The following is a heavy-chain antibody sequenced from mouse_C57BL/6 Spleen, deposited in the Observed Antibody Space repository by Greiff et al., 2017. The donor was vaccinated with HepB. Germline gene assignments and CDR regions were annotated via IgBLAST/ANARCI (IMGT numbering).Heavy chain of an antibody. CDR3: ARQAELGRRYFDV. Sequence: EVQGVESGGGLVKPGGSLNLSCAASGFTFSSYTMSWVRQTPEKRLEWVATISGGGGNTYYPASVKGRFTISRDNAKNTLYLQMSSLRSEDTALYYCARQAELGRRYFDVWGTGTTVTVSS. CDR2: ISGGGGNT. J-gene: IGHJ1*03. D-gene: IGHD4-1*01. CDR1: GFTFSSYT. V-gene: IGHV5-9*01.